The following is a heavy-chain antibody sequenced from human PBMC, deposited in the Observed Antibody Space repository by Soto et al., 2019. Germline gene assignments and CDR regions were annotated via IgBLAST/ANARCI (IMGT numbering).Heavy chain of an antibody. CDR1: GGSFSGYY. CDR3: ARGPSRSNSGWRLAY. D-gene: IGHD6-19*01. V-gene: IGHV4-34*01. J-gene: IGHJ4*02. CDR2: INHSGST. Sequence: PSETLSLTCAAYGGSFSGYYWSWIRQPPGKGREWIGEINHSGSTNYNPSLKSRVTISVDTSKTQFSQKLSSVTAADTAVYYCARGPSRSNSGWRLAYWGQGTLVTVSS.